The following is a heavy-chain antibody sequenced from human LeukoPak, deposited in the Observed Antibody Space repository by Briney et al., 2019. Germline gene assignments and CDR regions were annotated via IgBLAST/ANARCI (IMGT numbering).Heavy chain of an antibody. CDR3: ARGGGIGAAAQGGYYYGMDV. J-gene: IGHJ6*04. CDR1: GGTFSSYA. Sequence: GASVKVSCKASGGTFSSYAISWVRQAPGQGLEWMGGIIPIFGTANYAQRFQGRVTITADKPTSTAYMELSSLRSEDTAVYYCARGGGIGAAAQGGYYYGMDVWGKGTTVTVSS. V-gene: IGHV1-69*06. D-gene: IGHD6-13*01. CDR2: IIPIFGTA.